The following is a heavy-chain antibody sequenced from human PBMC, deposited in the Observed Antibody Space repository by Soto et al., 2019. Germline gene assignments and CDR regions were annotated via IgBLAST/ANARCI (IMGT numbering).Heavy chain of an antibody. V-gene: IGHV1-3*01. Sequence: WASVKVSCKASGYTFTSYAMHWVRQAPGQRLEWMGWINAGNGNTKYSQKFQGRVTITRDTSASTAYMELSSLRSEDTAVYYCAGGIAAAPTAYYYYYGMDVWGQGTTVTVSS. J-gene: IGHJ6*02. CDR3: AGGIAAAPTAYYYYYGMDV. D-gene: IGHD6-13*01. CDR2: INAGNGNT. CDR1: GYTFTSYA.